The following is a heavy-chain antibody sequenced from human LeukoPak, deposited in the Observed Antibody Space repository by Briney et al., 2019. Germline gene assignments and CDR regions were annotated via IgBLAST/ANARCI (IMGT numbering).Heavy chain of an antibody. CDR1: GGTFSSYA. D-gene: IGHD6-25*01. V-gene: IGHV1-69*04. CDR3: ARQARSAADTDY. CDR2: IIPILGIA. J-gene: IGHJ4*02. Sequence: SVKVSCKASGGTFSSYAISWVRQAPGQGLEWMGRIIPILGIANYAQKLQGRVTMTTDTSTSTAYMELRSLRSDDTAVYYCARQARSAADTDYWGQGTLVTVSS.